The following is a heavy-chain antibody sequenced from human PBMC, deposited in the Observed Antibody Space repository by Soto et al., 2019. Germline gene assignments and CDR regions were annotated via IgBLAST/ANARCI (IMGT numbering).Heavy chain of an antibody. CDR3: ARGRIYYPPDP. D-gene: IGHD5-12*01. Sequence: VKVSCKASGFTFTSSAVQWVRQARGQRLEWIGWIVVGSGNTNYAQKFQGRVTMTTDTSTSTAYMELRSLRSDDTAVYYCARGRIYYPPDPWGQGTLVTVSS. V-gene: IGHV1-58*01. CDR2: IVVGSGNT. J-gene: IGHJ5*02. CDR1: GFTFTSSA.